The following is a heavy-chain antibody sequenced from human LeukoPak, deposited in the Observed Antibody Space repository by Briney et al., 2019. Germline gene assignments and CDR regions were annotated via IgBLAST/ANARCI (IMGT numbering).Heavy chain of an antibody. CDR1: GFTFSSYG. CDR2: ISYDGSNK. CDR3: AKDQGRCSSTSCLYRFDY. V-gene: IGHV3-30*18. D-gene: IGHD2-2*01. Sequence: GGSLRLSCAASGFTFSSYGMHWVRQAPGKGLEWVAVISYDGSNKYYADSVKGRFTISRDNSKNTLYLQMNSLRAEDTAVYYCAKDQGRCSSTSCLYRFDYWGQGTLVTVSS. J-gene: IGHJ4*02.